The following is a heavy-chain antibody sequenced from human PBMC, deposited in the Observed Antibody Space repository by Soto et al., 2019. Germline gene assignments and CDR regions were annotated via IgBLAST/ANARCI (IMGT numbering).Heavy chain of an antibody. V-gene: IGHV4-59*12. CDR1: GGSISSYY. J-gene: IGHJ5*02. D-gene: IGHD1-26*01. CDR3: ARDRGRELLHEHWFDP. Sequence: PSETLSLTCTVSGGSISSYYWSWIRQPPGKGLEWIGYIYYSGSTNYNPSLKSRVTISVDTSKNQFSLKLSSVTAADTAVYYCARDRGRELLHEHWFDPWGQGTLVTVSS. CDR2: IYYSGST.